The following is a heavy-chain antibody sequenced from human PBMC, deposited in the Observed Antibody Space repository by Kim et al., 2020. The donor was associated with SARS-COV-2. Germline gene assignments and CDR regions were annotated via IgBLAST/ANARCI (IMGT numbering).Heavy chain of an antibody. J-gene: IGHJ6*02. V-gene: IGHV3-15*01. CDR2: IQRKTDGGTT. CDR1: GLTFSNAW. Sequence: GGSLRLSCAASGLTFSNAWMSWVRQAPGKGMEWVGRIQRKTDGGTTDYAAPVKGRFTISSDDSKTTLYLQMNSLKTEDTAVYYCTTDGSGSYYNVGYYYGRDVWGQGTTVTVPS. CDR3: TTDGSGSYYNVGYYYGRDV. D-gene: IGHD3-10*01.